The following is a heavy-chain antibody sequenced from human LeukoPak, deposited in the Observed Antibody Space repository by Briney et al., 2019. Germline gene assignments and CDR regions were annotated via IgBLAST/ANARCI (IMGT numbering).Heavy chain of an antibody. J-gene: IGHJ6*03. Sequence: SETLSLTCTVSGGSISSSSYYWGWIRQPPGKGLEWIGSIYYSGSTYYNPSLKSRVTISVDMSKNQFSLKLSSVTAADTAVYYCARRGAGAPYYYYMDVWGKGTTVTVSS. CDR2: IYYSGST. CDR3: ARRGAGAPYYYYMDV. D-gene: IGHD3-10*01. V-gene: IGHV4-39*07. CDR1: GGSISSSSYY.